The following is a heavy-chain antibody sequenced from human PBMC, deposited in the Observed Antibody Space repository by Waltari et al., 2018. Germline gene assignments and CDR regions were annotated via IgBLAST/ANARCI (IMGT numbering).Heavy chain of an antibody. CDR3: ARERLIYSSGWYVITDYYYGMDV. V-gene: IGHV3-30-3*01. Sequence: QVPLVESGGGVVQPGRSLRLSCAASGFTFSSYAMHWVRQAPGKGPEWVAVISYVGSNKYYADSVKGRFTISRDNSKNPLYLQMNSLRAEDTAVYYCARERLIYSSGWYVITDYYYGMDVWGQGTTVTISS. CDR1: GFTFSSYA. J-gene: IGHJ6*02. CDR2: ISYVGSNK. D-gene: IGHD6-19*01.